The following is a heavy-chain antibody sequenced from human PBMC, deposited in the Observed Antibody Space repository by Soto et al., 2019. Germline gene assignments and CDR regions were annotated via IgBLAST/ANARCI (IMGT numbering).Heavy chain of an antibody. CDR1: GGTFSSYA. Sequence: SVKVSCKASGGTFSSYAISWVRQAPGQGLEWMGGIIPIFGTANYARKFQGRVTITADESTSTAYMELSSLRSEDTAVYYCARVRYCSSTSCGWFDPWGQGTLVTVSS. J-gene: IGHJ5*02. V-gene: IGHV1-69*13. CDR3: ARVRYCSSTSCGWFDP. CDR2: IIPIFGTA. D-gene: IGHD2-2*01.